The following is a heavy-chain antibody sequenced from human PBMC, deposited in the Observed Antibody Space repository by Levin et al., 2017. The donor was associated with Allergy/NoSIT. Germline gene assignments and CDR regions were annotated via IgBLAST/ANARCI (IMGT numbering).Heavy chain of an antibody. CDR3: AKDGYYYDSSGYYQGAGMDG. CDR1: GFTFSSYA. Sequence: GESLKISCAASGFTFSSYAMSWVRQAPGKGLEWVSAISGSGGSTYYADSVKGRFTISRDNSKNTLYLQMNSLRAEDTAVYYCAKDGYYYDSSGYYQGAGMDGWGQGTTVTVSS. D-gene: IGHD3-22*01. V-gene: IGHV3-23*01. J-gene: IGHJ6*02. CDR2: ISGSGGST.